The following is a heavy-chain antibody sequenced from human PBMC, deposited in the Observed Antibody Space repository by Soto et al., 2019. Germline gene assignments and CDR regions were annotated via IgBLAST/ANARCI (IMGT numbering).Heavy chain of an antibody. J-gene: IGHJ4*02. CDR1: GYTFTSYG. V-gene: IGHV1-18*01. D-gene: IGHD1-26*01. CDR2: ISADNGNT. Sequence: ASVKVSCKASGYTFTSYGIGWVRQAPGQGLEWMGWISADNGNTNYAQKLQGRVTMTTDTSTSTAQMELRSLRSDDTAVYYCAGSQLSGEILYFFDYWGQGTLVTAPQ. CDR3: AGSQLSGEILYFFDY.